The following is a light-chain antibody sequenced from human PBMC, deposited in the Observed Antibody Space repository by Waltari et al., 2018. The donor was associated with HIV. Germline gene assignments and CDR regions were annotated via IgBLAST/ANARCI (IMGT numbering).Light chain of an antibody. CDR3: QQYYSTPPT. Sequence: DIVMTQSPDSLALSLGERATLSSKSSQSVLYSSNNKNYLAWYQQKPGQPPKLLIYWASTRESGVPDRFSGSGSGTDFTLTISSLQAEDVAVYYCQQYYSTPPTFGPGTKVDIK. V-gene: IGKV4-1*01. J-gene: IGKJ3*01. CDR2: WAS. CDR1: QSVLYSSNNKNY.